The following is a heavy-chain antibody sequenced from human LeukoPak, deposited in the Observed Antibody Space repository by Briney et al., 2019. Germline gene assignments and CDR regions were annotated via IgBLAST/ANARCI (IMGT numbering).Heavy chain of an antibody. Sequence: PGGSLRLSCAASGFTFSSYGMHWVRQAPGKGLEWVAVISYDGSNKYYAGSVKGRFTISRDNSKNTLYLQMNSLRAEDTAVYYCAKGQAVADDDYWGQGTLVTVSS. CDR3: AKGQAVADDDY. CDR1: GFTFSSYG. D-gene: IGHD6-19*01. CDR2: ISYDGSNK. J-gene: IGHJ4*02. V-gene: IGHV3-30*18.